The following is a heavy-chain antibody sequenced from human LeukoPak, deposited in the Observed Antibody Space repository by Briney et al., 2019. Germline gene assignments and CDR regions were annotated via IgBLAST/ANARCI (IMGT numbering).Heavy chain of an antibody. CDR2: IKQDGSQE. D-gene: IGHD3-3*01. Sequence: GGSLRLSCAASRFTLSTYWMSWVRQAPGKGLEWVAHIKQDGSQEYYVDSVKGRFTISRDSAKNSLYLRMNSLRAEDTAVYYCARGMPYDSWSGPHYSDYWGQGTLVTVSS. J-gene: IGHJ4*02. CDR3: ARGMPYDSWSGPHYSDY. V-gene: IGHV3-7*01. CDR1: RFTLSTYW.